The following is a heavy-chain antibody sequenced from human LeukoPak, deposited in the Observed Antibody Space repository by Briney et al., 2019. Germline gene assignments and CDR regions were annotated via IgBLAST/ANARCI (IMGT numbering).Heavy chain of an antibody. D-gene: IGHD3-22*01. CDR2: IFYTGST. V-gene: IGHV4-59*01. J-gene: IGHJ5*02. Sequence: PSETLSLTCSVSGGSIRPYYWTWIRQPPGRGLEWMGHIFYTGSTNYNPSLKSRVTMSVDTFKNQVSLELSAVTAADTAIYYCARDRGSDSSGYYGWFDPWGQGTLVTVSS. CDR1: GGSIRPYY. CDR3: ARDRGSDSSGYYGWFDP.